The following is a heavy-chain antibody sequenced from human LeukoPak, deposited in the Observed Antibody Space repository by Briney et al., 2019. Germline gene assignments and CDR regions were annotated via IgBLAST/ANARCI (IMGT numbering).Heavy chain of an antibody. CDR3: AKEYDSSGYLDY. J-gene: IGHJ4*02. CDR1: GFIFSTYW. Sequence: GGSLRLSCAASGFIFSTYWMSWVRQAPGKGLEWVSGISWNSGSMGYADSVKGRFTISRDNAKNSLYLQMNSLRAEDTALYYCAKEYDSSGYLDYWGQGTLVTVSS. V-gene: IGHV3-9*01. D-gene: IGHD3-22*01. CDR2: ISWNSGSM.